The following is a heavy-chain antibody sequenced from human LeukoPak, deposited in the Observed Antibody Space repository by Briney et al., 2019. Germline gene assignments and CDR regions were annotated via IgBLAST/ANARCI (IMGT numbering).Heavy chain of an antibody. D-gene: IGHD1-20*01. CDR1: GFTFSIYA. CDR2: ISYNGSQI. CDR3: ARGNSITGTTPLDYFDY. J-gene: IGHJ4*02. Sequence: GGSLRLSCAASGFTFSIYAMHWVRQAPGKGLEHVSGISYNGSQIYYGNSVKDRFTISRDNAKNTVYLQMASLRVDDMAVYYCARGNSITGTTPLDYFDYWGQGTLVTVSS. V-gene: IGHV3-64*01.